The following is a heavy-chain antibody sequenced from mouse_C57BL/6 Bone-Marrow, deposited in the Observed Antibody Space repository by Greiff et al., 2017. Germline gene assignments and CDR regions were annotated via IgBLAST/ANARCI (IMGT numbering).Heavy chain of an antibody. V-gene: IGHV1-50*01. D-gene: IGHD1-1*01. J-gene: IGHJ3*01. CDR1: GYTFTSYW. CDR3: ARGGTTVVGEFAY. Sequence: QVQLQQSGAELVKPGVSVKLSCKASGYTFTSYWMQWVKQRPGQGLEWIGEIDPSDSYTNYNQKFKGKATLTVDTSSSTAYMQLSSLTSEDSAVYYCARGGTTVVGEFAYWGQGTLVTVSA. CDR2: IDPSDSYT.